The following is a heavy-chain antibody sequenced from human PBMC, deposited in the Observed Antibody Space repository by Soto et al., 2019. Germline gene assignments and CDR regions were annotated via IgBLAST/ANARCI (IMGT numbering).Heavy chain of an antibody. J-gene: IGHJ4*02. CDR2: IYYSGST. CDR1: GGSISSYY. D-gene: IGHD3-22*01. CDR3: ARDNGREQYYDSSGYWYYFDY. V-gene: IGHV4-59*01. Sequence: SETLSLTCTVSGGSISSYYWSWIRQPPGRGLEWIGYIYYSGSTNYNPSLKSRVTIPVDTSKNQFSLKLSSVTAADTAVYYCARDNGREQYYDSSGYWYYFDYWGRGTLVTVSS.